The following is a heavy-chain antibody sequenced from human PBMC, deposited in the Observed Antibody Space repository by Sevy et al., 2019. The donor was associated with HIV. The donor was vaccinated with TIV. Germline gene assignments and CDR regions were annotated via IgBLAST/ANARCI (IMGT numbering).Heavy chain of an antibody. V-gene: IGHV3-48*03. J-gene: IGHJ4*02. Sequence: GGSLRLSCAASEFTFSSYEMNWVRQAPGKGLEWVSYISSSGSLIYYADSVKGRFTISRDNAKNSLYLQMNSLRVEDTAVYYCAGGVVIGTTFDYWGQGTLVTVSS. D-gene: IGHD3-22*01. CDR1: EFTFSSYE. CDR3: AGGVVIGTTFDY. CDR2: ISSSGSLI.